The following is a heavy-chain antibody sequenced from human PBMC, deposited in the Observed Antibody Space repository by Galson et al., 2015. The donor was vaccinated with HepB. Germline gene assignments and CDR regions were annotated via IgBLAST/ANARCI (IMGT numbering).Heavy chain of an antibody. CDR2: INHSGST. D-gene: IGHD4-11*01. V-gene: IGHV4-34*01. Sequence: ETLSLTCAVYGGSFSGYYWSWIRQPPGKGLEWIGEINHSGSTNYNPSLKSRVTISVDTSKNQFSLKLSSVTAADTAVYYCARGRLGSNYPARGMDVWGQGTTVTVSS. J-gene: IGHJ6*02. CDR3: ARGRLGSNYPARGMDV. CDR1: GGSFSGYY.